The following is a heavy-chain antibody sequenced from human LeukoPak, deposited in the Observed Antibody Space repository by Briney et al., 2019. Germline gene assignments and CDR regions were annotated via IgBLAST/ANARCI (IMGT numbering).Heavy chain of an antibody. Sequence: ASVKVSCKASGYTFTGYYMHWVRQAPGQGLEWMGWINPNSGGTNYAQKFQGRVTMTRDTSISTAYMELSRLRSDDTAVYYCAVVGASAPYAFDIWGQGTMVTVSS. CDR3: AVVGASAPYAFDI. CDR2: INPNSGGT. CDR1: GYTFTGYY. J-gene: IGHJ3*02. V-gene: IGHV1-2*02. D-gene: IGHD1-26*01.